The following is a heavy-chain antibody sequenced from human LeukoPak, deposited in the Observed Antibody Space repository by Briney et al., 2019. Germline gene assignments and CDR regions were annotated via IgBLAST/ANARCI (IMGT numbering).Heavy chain of an antibody. Sequence: HLGGSLRLSCAASGFTFSSYAMSWVRQAPGKGLEWVSAISGSGGSTYYADSVKGRFTISRDNSKNTLYLQMNSLRAEDTAVYYCAKDGYCGGDCYMKDYWGQGTLVTVSS. V-gene: IGHV3-23*01. CDR2: ISGSGGST. D-gene: IGHD2-21*02. CDR3: AKDGYCGGDCYMKDY. J-gene: IGHJ4*02. CDR1: GFTFSSYA.